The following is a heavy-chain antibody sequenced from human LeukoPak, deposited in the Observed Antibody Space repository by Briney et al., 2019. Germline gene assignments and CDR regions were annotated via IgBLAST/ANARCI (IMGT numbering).Heavy chain of an antibody. D-gene: IGHD4-11*01. Sequence: ASVKVSCKASGYSFILYGISRVRQAPGQGPQCMGWISTSTGDTKYTQKFQGRVTLTTDTSTSTAYMELSSLRSDDTAVYYCARDDNYGIFVNVDYWGQGTLVTVSS. V-gene: IGHV1-18*01. CDR2: ISTSTGDT. J-gene: IGHJ4*02. CDR1: GYSFILYG. CDR3: ARDDNYGIFVNVDY.